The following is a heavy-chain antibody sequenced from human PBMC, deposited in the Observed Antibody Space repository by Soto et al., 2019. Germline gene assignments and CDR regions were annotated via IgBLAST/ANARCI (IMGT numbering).Heavy chain of an antibody. J-gene: IGHJ5*02. V-gene: IGHV1-8*01. D-gene: IGHD2-8*01. CDR1: GYTFTNYD. CDR2: MNPDSGNT. CDR3: ARRRGSNGWFDL. Sequence: ASVKVSCKASGYTFTNYDINWVRQATGQGLEWVGWMNPDSGNTGYAQNFQGRVTMTGNTSISSVYMELSSLTSEDTAVYYCARRRGSNGWFDLWGQGTLVTVSS.